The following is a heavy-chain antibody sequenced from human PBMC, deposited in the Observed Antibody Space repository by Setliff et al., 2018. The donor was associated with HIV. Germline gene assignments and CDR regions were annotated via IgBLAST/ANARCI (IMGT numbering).Heavy chain of an antibody. Sequence: PGGSLRLSCSGSGLTLSNYWMYWVRQAPGKGLEWVSLINTDGSRTDYADAVKGRFTIYADSVEGRFTISRDSSRNTLYLQMNSLRAEDTAVYYCARDVVKFWSGSGALDFWGPGTLVTVSS. V-gene: IGHV3-74*01. D-gene: IGHD3-3*01. CDR2: INTDGSRT. CDR1: GLTLSNYW. CDR3: ARDVVKFWSGSGALDF. J-gene: IGHJ4*02.